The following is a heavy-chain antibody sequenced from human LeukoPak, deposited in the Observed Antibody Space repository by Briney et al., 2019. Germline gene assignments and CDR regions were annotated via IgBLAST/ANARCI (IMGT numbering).Heavy chain of an antibody. D-gene: IGHD6-6*01. CDR2: INQDGSEK. Sequence: GGSLRLSCAASSNWVNWVRLPPGKGLEWVAHINQDGSEKNYVNSVKGRFTISRDNAKNLVYLQMNSLRAEDTALYYCAKDRVASGSSSDYYYGMDVWGQGTTVTVSS. CDR3: AKDRVASGSSSDYYYGMDV. J-gene: IGHJ6*02. CDR1: SNW. V-gene: IGHV3-7*03.